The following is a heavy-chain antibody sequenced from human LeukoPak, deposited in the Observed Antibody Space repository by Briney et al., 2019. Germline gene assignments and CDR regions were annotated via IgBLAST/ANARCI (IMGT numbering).Heavy chain of an antibody. D-gene: IGHD3-3*01. CDR2: INSDGSST. CDR3: ARDLGYYDFWSGYYQDYFDY. Sequence: GGSLRLSCAASGFTLSSYWMHWVRQAPGKGLVWVSRINSDGSSTSYADSVKGRFTISRDNAKNTLYLQMNSLRAEDTAVYYCARDLGYYDFWSGYYQDYFDYWGQGTLVTVSS. V-gene: IGHV3-74*01. J-gene: IGHJ4*02. CDR1: GFTLSSYW.